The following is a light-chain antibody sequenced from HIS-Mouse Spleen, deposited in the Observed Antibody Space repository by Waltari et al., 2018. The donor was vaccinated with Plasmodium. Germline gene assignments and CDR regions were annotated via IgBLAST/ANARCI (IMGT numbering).Light chain of an antibody. CDR1: QSVSRY. CDR3: QQRSTWYPLT. V-gene: IGKV3-11*01. J-gene: IGKJ4*01. Sequence: IVLTQSPATLSLSPGERATLSCRASQSVSRYLAWYQQKPCQAPRLLIYDASNSATGLPRRFSGSVSGTDPTLIISSIAPEDFSVYSCQQRSTWYPLTFGGGNQLEIK. CDR2: DAS.